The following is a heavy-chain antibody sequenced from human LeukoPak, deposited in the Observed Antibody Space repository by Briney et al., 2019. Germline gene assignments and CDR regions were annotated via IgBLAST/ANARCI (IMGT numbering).Heavy chain of an antibody. CDR2: IWYDGGNK. CDR1: GFTFSSYG. D-gene: IGHD3-10*01. CDR3: ASQYYYGSGSYLIDY. J-gene: IGHJ4*02. V-gene: IGHV3-33*01. Sequence: GGPLRLSCAASGFTFSSYGMHWVRQAPGKGLEWVAVIWYDGGNKYYADSVKGRFTISRDNSKNTLYLQMNSLRAEDTAVYYCASQYYYGSGSYLIDYWGQGTLVTVSS.